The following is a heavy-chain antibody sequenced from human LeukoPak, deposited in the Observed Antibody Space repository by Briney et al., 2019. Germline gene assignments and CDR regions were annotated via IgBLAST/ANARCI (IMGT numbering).Heavy chain of an antibody. V-gene: IGHV4-34*01. CDR2: INHSGST. J-gene: IGHJ4*02. CDR3: ARDLYGFV. CDR1: GGSFSGYY. D-gene: IGHD2-2*02. Sequence: SETLSLTCAVYGGSFSGYYWSWIRQPPGKGLEWIGEINHSGSTNYNPSLKSRVTISVDTSKNQFSLKLSSVTAADTAVYYCARDLYGFVWGQGTLVTVSS.